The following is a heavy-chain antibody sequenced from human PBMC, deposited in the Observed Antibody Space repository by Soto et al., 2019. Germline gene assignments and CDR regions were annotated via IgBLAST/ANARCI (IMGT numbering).Heavy chain of an antibody. CDR1: GLTCSNYG. V-gene: IGHV3-33*01. D-gene: IGHD3-22*01. Sequence: GGSLRVSCAASGLTCSNYGMHWVRQAPGKGLEWVAVIWYDGSNKYYADSVKGRFTISRDNSKNTLYLQMNSLRAEDTAVYYCAREMGSYYYDSSGYYDYWGQGTLVTVSS. CDR2: IWYDGSNK. J-gene: IGHJ4*02. CDR3: AREMGSYYYDSSGYYDY.